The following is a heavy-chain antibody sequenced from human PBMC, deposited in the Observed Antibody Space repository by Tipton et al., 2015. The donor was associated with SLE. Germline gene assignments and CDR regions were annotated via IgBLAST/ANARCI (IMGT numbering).Heavy chain of an antibody. V-gene: IGHV4-34*01. D-gene: IGHD3-22*01. J-gene: IGHJ6*03. CDR3: ARYYYDSSGYYYLPYYYYYMDV. CDR1: GGSFSGYY. Sequence: TLSLTCAVYGGSFSGYYWSWICQPPGKGLEWIGEINHSGSTNYNPSLKSRVTISVDTSKNQFSLKLSSVTAADTAVYYCARYYYDSSGYYYLPYYYYYMDVWGKGTTVTVSS. CDR2: INHSGST.